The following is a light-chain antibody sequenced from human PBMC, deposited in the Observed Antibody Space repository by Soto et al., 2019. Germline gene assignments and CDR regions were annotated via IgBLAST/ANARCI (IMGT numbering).Light chain of an antibody. CDR2: AAS. V-gene: IGKV1-16*01. CDR3: QQYYSYPRT. CDR1: QDISNY. J-gene: IGKJ1*01. Sequence: DIKMTQSPSSLSASVGDRVTITCQASQDISNYLNWYQQKPGKAPKLLIYAASTLQSGVPSRFSGSGSGTDFTLTISCLQSEDFATYYCQQYYSYPRTFGQGTKVDIK.